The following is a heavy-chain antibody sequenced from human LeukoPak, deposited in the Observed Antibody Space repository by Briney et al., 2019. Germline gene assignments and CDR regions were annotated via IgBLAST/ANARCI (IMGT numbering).Heavy chain of an antibody. CDR2: ISGSGGST. Sequence: GGSLRLSCAASGFTFSSYAMSWVRQAPGKGLEWVSAISGSGGSTYYADSVEGRFTISRDNSKNTLYLQMNSLRAEDTAVYYCAKDFPDSGSYYGEVYFDYWGQGTLVTVSS. CDR1: GFTFSSYA. D-gene: IGHD1-26*01. CDR3: AKDFPDSGSYYGEVYFDY. V-gene: IGHV3-23*01. J-gene: IGHJ4*02.